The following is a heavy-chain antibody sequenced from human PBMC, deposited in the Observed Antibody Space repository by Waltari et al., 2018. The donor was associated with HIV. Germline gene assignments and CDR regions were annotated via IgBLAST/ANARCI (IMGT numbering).Heavy chain of an antibody. CDR2: INPNSGGT. CDR3: ARTFLYCSGGTCYFDY. D-gene: IGHD2-15*01. V-gene: IGHV1-2*02. J-gene: IGHJ4*02. CDR1: GYTFTGYY. Sequence: QVQLVQSGAEVKKPGASVKVSCKASGYTFTGYYMHWGRQAPGQGLEWMGWINPNSGGTNYAQKLQGRVTMTRDTSISTAYMELSRLRSDDTAVYYWARTFLYCSGGTCYFDYWGQGTLVTVSS.